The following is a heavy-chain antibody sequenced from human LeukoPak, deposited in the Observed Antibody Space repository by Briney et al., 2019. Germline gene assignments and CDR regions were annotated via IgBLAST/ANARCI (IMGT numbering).Heavy chain of an antibody. CDR2: IRYDGSNK. V-gene: IGHV3-30*02. CDR1: GFTFSSYG. CDR3: ARGVVPAANPWFDP. Sequence: GGSLRLSCAASGFTFSSYGMHWVRQAPGKGLEWVAFIRYDGSNKYYADSVKGRFTISRDNSKNTLYLQMNSLRAEDTAVYYCARGVVPAANPWFDPWGQGTLVTVSS. D-gene: IGHD2-2*01. J-gene: IGHJ5*02.